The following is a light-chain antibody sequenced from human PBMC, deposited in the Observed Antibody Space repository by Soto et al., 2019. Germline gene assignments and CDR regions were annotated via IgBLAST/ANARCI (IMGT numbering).Light chain of an antibody. V-gene: IGLV2-14*01. J-gene: IGLJ1*01. CDR3: SSYTSGESFY. CDR1: SSDVGAYIY. Sequence: SVLTQPASVSGSPGQSITISCTGTSSDVGAYIYVSWYQQHPGKVPKPIIYNVSNRPSGVSNRFSGSKPGNTASLTISGLQAEDEADYYCSSYTSGESFYFGTGTKVTVL. CDR2: NVS.